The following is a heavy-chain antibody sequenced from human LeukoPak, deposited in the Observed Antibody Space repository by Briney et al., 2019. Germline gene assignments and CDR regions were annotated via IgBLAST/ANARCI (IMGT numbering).Heavy chain of an antibody. CDR3: ARGRIAAAGTFSYYYYMDV. CDR2: INHSGST. D-gene: IGHD6-13*01. CDR1: GGSFSGYY. V-gene: IGHV4-34*01. Sequence: PSETLSLTCAVFGGSFSGYYWSWIRQPPGKGLEWIGEINHSGSTNYNPSLKSRVTISVDTSKNQFSLKLSSVTAADTAVYYCARGRIAAAGTFSYYYYMDVWGKGTTVTVSS. J-gene: IGHJ6*03.